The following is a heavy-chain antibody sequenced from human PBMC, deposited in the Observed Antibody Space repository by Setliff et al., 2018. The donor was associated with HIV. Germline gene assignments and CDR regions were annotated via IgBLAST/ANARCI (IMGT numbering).Heavy chain of an antibody. J-gene: IGHJ1*01. CDR3: ARDWAEDYYGSGSFQY. CDR2: INAGNGNT. Sequence: ASVKVSCKASGYTFTSYYMHWVRQAPGQRLEWMGWINAGNGNTKYSQKFQGRVTMTRDTSISTAYMELSRLRSDDTAVYYCARDWAEDYYGSGSFQYWGQGTLVTVSS. CDR1: GYTFTSYY. V-gene: IGHV1-3*01. D-gene: IGHD3-10*01.